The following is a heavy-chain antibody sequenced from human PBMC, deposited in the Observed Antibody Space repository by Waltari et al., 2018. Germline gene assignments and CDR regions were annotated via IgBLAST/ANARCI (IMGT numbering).Heavy chain of an antibody. Sequence: QVQLVQSGAEVKKPGSSVKVSCKASGGTFSSYAISWVRQAPGQGLEWMGGIIPILGIANYAQKFHGRVTLTADKSTSTAYMELSSLRSEDTAVYYCARVTGGSSYYYYYYMDVWGKGTTVTVSS. J-gene: IGHJ6*03. CDR2: IIPILGIA. D-gene: IGHD6-13*01. CDR3: ARVTGGSSYYYYYYMDV. CDR1: GGTFSSYA. V-gene: IGHV1-69*10.